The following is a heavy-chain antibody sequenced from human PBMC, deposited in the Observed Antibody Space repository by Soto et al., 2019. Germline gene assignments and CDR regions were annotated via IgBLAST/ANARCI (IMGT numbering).Heavy chain of an antibody. Sequence: PSETLSLTCTVSGGSINNNNYYWAWIRQPPGKGLSWIASIYYDGSTYYNSSLKSRVTISRDTSKNHFSLRLTSMTAADTAVYYCATVLVGATRPPDSDSWGQGTLVTVSS. CDR3: ATVLVGATRPPDSDS. V-gene: IGHV4-39*02. D-gene: IGHD2-15*01. CDR2: IYYDGST. CDR1: GGSINNNNYY. J-gene: IGHJ4*02.